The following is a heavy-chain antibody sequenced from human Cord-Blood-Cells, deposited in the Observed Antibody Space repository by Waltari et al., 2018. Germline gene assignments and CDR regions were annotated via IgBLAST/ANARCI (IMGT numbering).Heavy chain of an antibody. CDR2: SNHSGST. CDR3: ARGVVSGDDY. V-gene: IGHV4-34*01. J-gene: IGHJ4*02. CDR1: GGSSSGYW. D-gene: IGHD7-27*01. Sequence: QGQLQQGGAGRWKASEALSLTCAVSGGSSSGYWWSWIRQPPGKGREWIGESNHSGSTNYPPSLKSRVTISVDTSKNQFSLKLSSVTAADTAVYYCARGVVSGDDYWGQGTLVTVSS.